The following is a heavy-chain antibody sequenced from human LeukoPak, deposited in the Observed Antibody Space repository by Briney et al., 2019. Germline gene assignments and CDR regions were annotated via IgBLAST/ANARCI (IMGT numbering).Heavy chain of an antibody. CDR2: IWSAGSNK. D-gene: IGHD3-22*01. CDR1: GFSFNTSD. J-gene: IGHJ4*02. CDR3: AKSGGYDTSGPLDS. V-gene: IGHV3-33*06. Sequence: GGPLRLSCAASGFSFNTSDMHWVRQAPGRGLEWVALIWSAGSNKYYLDSVKGRFTISRDNSENTLHLQMSSLRAEDTAVYYCAKSGGYDTSGPLDSRGRGTLVTVSS.